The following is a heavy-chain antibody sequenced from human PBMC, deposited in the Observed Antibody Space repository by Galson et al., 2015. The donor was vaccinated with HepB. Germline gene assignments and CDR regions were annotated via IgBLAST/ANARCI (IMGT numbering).Heavy chain of an antibody. CDR1: GFTFSNAW. CDR2: IKSKTDGGTT. CDR3: TTEGYCTNGVCYTVPYHFDY. V-gene: IGHV3-15*01. D-gene: IGHD2-8*01. J-gene: IGHJ4*02. Sequence: SLRLSCAASGFTFSNAWMSWVRQAPGKGLEWVGRIKSKTDGGTTDYAAPVKGRFTISRDDSKNTLYLQMNSLKPEDTAVYYCTTEGYCTNGVCYTVPYHFDYWGQGTLVTVSS.